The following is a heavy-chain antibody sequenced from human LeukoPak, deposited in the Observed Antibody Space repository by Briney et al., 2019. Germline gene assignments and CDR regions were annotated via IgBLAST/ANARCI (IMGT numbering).Heavy chain of an antibody. J-gene: IGHJ6*03. D-gene: IGHD6-13*01. CDR3: ARDKEGYSSRYYYYMDV. CDR2: ISTSGTT. V-gene: IGHV4-4*07. CDR1: GGSISSYY. Sequence: PSETLSLTCTVSGGSISSYYWSWIRQPAAKGLEWIGRISTSGTTNYNPSLKSRVAMSVDTSKNQFSLKLSSVTAADTAVYYCARDKEGYSSRYYYYMDVWAKGTTVTVSS.